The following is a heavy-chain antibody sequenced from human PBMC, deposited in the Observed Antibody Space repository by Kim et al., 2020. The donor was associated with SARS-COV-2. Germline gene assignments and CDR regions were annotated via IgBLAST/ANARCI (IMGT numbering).Heavy chain of an antibody. J-gene: IGHJ5*02. Sequence: SETLSLTCAVSGGSISSSTYYWGGIRQPPGKGLEWIGSIFYSGTTYYNPSLKSRVTISVDTSKNQFSLKLSSVTAADTAVYYCARVWYYGSGSLDWFDPWGHGTLVTVSS. CDR1: GGSISSSTYY. V-gene: IGHV4-39*07. CDR2: IFYSGTT. D-gene: IGHD3-10*01. CDR3: ARVWYYGSGSLDWFDP.